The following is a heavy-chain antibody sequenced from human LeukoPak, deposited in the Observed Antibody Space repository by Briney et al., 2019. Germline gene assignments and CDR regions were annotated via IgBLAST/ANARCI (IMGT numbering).Heavy chain of an antibody. J-gene: IGHJ4*02. V-gene: IGHV3-33*01. Sequence: GGSLRLSCAASGFTFRSYGMVWVRQAPGKGLEWVAVIWYDASNKYYADSVKGRFTISRDNSKNTLYLQMNSLRDDDTAVYYCVRGVGVSRFNYLDSWGQGTLVIVSS. CDR3: VRGVGVSRFNYLDS. D-gene: IGHD6-13*01. CDR1: GFTFRSYG. CDR2: IWYDASNK.